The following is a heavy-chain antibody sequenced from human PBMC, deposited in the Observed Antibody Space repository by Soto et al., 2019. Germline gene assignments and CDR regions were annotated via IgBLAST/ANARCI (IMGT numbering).Heavy chain of an antibody. CDR3: AAERGYYPYYYYYGMDV. CDR2: IVVGSGNT. D-gene: IGHD3-22*01. Sequence: VKVSCKASGFTFTSSAVQWVRQARGQRLEWIGWIVVGSGNTNYAQKFQERVTITRDMSTSTAYMELSSLRSEDTAVYYCAAERGYYPYYYYYGMDVWGQGTTVTVSS. CDR1: GFTFTSSA. J-gene: IGHJ6*02. V-gene: IGHV1-58*01.